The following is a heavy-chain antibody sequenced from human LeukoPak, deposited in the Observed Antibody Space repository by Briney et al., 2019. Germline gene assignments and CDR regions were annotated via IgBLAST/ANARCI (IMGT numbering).Heavy chain of an antibody. J-gene: IGHJ5*02. CDR2: IYYSGST. CDR3: ARNLRAAAGTNWFDA. CDR1: GGSISSYY. V-gene: IGHV4-59*01. D-gene: IGHD6-13*01. Sequence: SETLSLTCTVSGGSISSYYWSWIRQPPGKGLEWIGYIYYSGSTNYNPSLKSRVTISVDTSKNQFSLKLSSVTAADTAVYYCARNLRAAAGTNWFDACGQGTLVTVS.